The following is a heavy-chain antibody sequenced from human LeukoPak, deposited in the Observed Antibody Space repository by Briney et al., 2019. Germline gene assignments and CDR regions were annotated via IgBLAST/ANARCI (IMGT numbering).Heavy chain of an antibody. V-gene: IGHV1-18*01. CDR3: AGVQYYNILTGSFQY. CDR2: ISAYNGNT. D-gene: IGHD3-9*01. CDR1: GYTFTSYA. J-gene: IGHJ4*02. Sequence: ASVKVSCKASGYTFTSYAMNWVRQAPGQGLEWMGWISAYNGNTNYAQKLQGRVTMTTDTSTSTAYMELRSLRSDDTAYYFCAGVQYYNILTGSFQYWGQGTLVTVSS.